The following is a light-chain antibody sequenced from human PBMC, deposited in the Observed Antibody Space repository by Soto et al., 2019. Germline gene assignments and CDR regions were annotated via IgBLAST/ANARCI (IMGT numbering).Light chain of an antibody. CDR1: HTVLYISNNRNY. J-gene: IGKJ5*01. CDR2: WAS. V-gene: IGKV4-1*01. CDR3: QQYYSTPLT. Sequence: DIVLTQSPDSLTVSLGERATINCKSVHTVLYISNNRNYLAWYQQKPGQPPKLLIYWASTRESGVPDRFSGSGSGTDFTLTISSLQAEDVAVYYCQQYYSTPLTFGQVTRLEI.